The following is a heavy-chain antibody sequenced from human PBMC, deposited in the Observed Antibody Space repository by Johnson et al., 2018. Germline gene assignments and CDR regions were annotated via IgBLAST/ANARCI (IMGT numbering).Heavy chain of an antibody. CDR2: ITTGGDT. CDR1: GFTFSTYD. Sequence: VQLVQSGGGLVQPGGSLRLSCAASGFTFSTYDMHWVRQSTGKGLEWVSAITTGGDTYYPGSVKGRFTISRENAKSPLYLQMNSLRGGETAINYCARGPRLYTIRGLKLGADAFDMWGQGTMVIVSS. V-gene: IGHV3-13*01. J-gene: IGHJ3*02. D-gene: IGHD3-3*01. CDR3: ARGPRLYTIRGLKLGADAFDM.